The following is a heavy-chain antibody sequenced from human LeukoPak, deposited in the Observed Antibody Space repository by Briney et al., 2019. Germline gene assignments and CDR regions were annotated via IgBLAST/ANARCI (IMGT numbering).Heavy chain of an antibody. J-gene: IGHJ6*02. V-gene: IGHV3-9*01. D-gene: IGHD3-10*01. CDR2: ISWNSGSI. Sequence: ISWNSGSIGYADSVKGRFTISRDNAKNSLYLQMNSLRAEDTALYYCAKDKGSGSYYYGMDVWGQGTTVTVSS. CDR3: AKDKGSGSYYYGMDV.